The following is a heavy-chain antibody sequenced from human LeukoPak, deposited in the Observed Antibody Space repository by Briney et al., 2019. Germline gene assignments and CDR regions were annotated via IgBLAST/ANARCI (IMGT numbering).Heavy chain of an antibody. CDR2: IYYSGST. D-gene: IGHD2-15*01. Sequence: SETLSLTCTVSGGSVSSGSHYWSWIRQPPGKGLEWIGYIYYSGSTNYNPSLKSRVTISVDTSKNQFSLKLSSVTAADTAVYYCAREGVVAATGGFDYWGQGTLVTVSS. CDR3: AREGVVAATGGFDY. V-gene: IGHV4-61*01. J-gene: IGHJ4*02. CDR1: GGSVSSGSHY.